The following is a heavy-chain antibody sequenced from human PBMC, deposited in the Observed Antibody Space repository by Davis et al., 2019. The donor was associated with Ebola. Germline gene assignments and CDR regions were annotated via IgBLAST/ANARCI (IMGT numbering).Heavy chain of an antibody. CDR2: ISSYSDYI. J-gene: IGHJ4*02. Sequence: GGSLRLSCAASGFPFTTYTMNWVRQAPGKGLEWVSSISSYSDYIHYADSVKGRFTISRDNAKNSLYLHMNSLRAEDTAVYYCVEDSDYWGQGTLVTVSS. CDR3: VEDSDY. CDR1: GFPFTTYT. V-gene: IGHV3-21*04.